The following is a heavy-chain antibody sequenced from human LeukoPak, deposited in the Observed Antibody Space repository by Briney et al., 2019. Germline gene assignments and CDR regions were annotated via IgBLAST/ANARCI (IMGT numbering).Heavy chain of an antibody. J-gene: IGHJ4*02. V-gene: IGHV3-30*02. Sequence: PGGSLRLSCAASGFTFSSYGMHWVRQAPGKGLEWVAFIRYDGSNKYYADSVKGRFTISRDNSKNTLYLQMNSLRAEDTAVYYCAGPEDMYYYGSGSYSPFDYWGQGTLVTVSS. CDR1: GFTFSSYG. CDR3: AGPEDMYYYGSGSYSPFDY. CDR2: IRYDGSNK. D-gene: IGHD3-10*01.